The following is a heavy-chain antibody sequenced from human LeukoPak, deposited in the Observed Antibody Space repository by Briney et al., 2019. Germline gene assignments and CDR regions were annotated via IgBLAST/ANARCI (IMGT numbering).Heavy chain of an antibody. Sequence: GGSLRLSCAASGFTFSTDWMHWVRQAPGKGLVWVSRISSDGSITSYADSVKGRFTISRDNAKDTLYLQMNSLRAEDTAVYYCARHLNYYLDYWGQGTLVTVSS. D-gene: IGHD3-10*01. CDR3: ARHLNYYLDY. CDR2: ISSDGSIT. V-gene: IGHV3-74*01. J-gene: IGHJ4*02. CDR1: GFTFSTDW.